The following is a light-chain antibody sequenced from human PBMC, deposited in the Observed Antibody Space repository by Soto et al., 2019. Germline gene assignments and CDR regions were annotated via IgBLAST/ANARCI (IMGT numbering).Light chain of an antibody. Sequence: QSVLTQPPSVSGAPGQRVTISCTGSSSNIGAGYDVHWYQQPPGAAPKLLIYGNTNRPSGVPDRFSGSKSGTSASLAITGLQAEDEADYFCQSYDSSLSNPHVVFGGGTKLTVL. CDR3: QSYDSSLSNPHVV. CDR1: SSNIGAGYD. CDR2: GNT. J-gene: IGLJ2*01. V-gene: IGLV1-40*01.